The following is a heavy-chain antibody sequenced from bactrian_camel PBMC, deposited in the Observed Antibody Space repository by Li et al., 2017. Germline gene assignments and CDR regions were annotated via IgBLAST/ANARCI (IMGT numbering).Heavy chain of an antibody. CDR2: ISWSGDST. D-gene: IGHD1*01. V-gene: IGHV3S40*01. CDR3: AAAGRCWRPSLRLVEFDY. J-gene: IGHJ4*01. CDR1: GFTFSSYY. Sequence: VQLVESGGGLVQPGGSLRLSCAASGFTFSSYYMSWVRQAPGKGLEWVSAISWSGDSTYYADSVKGQFTISRDNTKNMLYLQMNSLKPEDIAMYYCAAAGRCWRPSLRLVEFDYWGQGTQVTVS.